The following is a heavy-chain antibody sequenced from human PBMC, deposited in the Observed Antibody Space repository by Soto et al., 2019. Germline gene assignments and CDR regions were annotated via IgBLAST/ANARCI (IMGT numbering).Heavy chain of an antibody. CDR1: GYTFSSYG. J-gene: IGHJ3*02. Sequence: ASVKVSCKASGYTFSSYGISWVRQAPGQGLEWMGWISGYNGNTNFAQNLQGRVTMTTDTPTSTAFMELRSLKTEDTAVYYCTTDSPSTLDAFDIWGQGTMVTVSS. CDR3: TTDSPSTLDAFDI. V-gene: IGHV1-18*01. CDR2: ISGYNGNT.